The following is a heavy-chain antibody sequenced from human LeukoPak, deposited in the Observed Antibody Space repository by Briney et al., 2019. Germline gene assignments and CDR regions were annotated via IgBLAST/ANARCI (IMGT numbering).Heavy chain of an antibody. CDR1: GSSISSGYY. CDR2: IYHSGST. CDR3: ARLGAPYSSSWSFFDY. Sequence: SETLSLTCAVSGSSISSGYYWGWIRQPPGKGLEWIGTIYHSGSTYYSPSLKSRVTISVDTSKNQFSLKLSSVTAADAAVYYCARLGAPYSSSWSFFDYWGPGTLVTVSS. D-gene: IGHD6-13*01. V-gene: IGHV4-38-2*01. J-gene: IGHJ4*02.